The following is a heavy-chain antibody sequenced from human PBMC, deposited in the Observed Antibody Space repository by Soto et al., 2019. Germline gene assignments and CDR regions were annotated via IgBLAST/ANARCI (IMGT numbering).Heavy chain of an antibody. CDR1: WFSPSTSGMC. V-gene: IGHV2-70*11. CDR2: IDWDDDK. J-gene: IGHJ4*02. CDR3: ARTSRKAAGFDS. D-gene: IGHD6-13*01. Sequence: FGATLVHPTRPLTLTCPFCWFSPSTSGMCVSGIRQPPGNALEWLERIDWDDDKYYSTYLKTRITSSKGTSKNQVVLTMTNMDAVDKVTYSCARTSRKAAGFDSWGQGTLVTVSP.